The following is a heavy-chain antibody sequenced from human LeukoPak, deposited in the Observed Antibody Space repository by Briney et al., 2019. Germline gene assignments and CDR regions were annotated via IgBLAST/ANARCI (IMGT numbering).Heavy chain of an antibody. CDR3: ARDLYPAIAAAGTSDYYYYMDV. D-gene: IGHD6-13*01. J-gene: IGHJ6*03. Sequence: GSSVKVSCKASGGTFSSYAISWVRQAPGQGLEWMGGIIPIFGTANYAQKYQGRVTITTDESTSTAYMELSSLRSEDTAVYYCARDLYPAIAAAGTSDYYYYMDVWGKGTTVSVS. CDR1: GGTFSSYA. CDR2: IIPIFGTA. V-gene: IGHV1-69*05.